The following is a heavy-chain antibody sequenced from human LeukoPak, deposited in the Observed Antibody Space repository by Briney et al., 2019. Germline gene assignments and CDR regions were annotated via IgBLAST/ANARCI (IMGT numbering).Heavy chain of an antibody. CDR3: ARGQSPFVSSSSYFDY. CDR1: CGSFSGYY. J-gene: IGHJ4*02. D-gene: IGHD6-6*01. CDR2: INHSGST. V-gene: IGHV4-34*01. Sequence: SETLSLTCAVYCGSFSGYYWSWVRQPPGKGLEWIGEINHSGSTNYNPSLKSRVTISVDTSKNQFSLKLSSVTAADPAVYYCARGQSPFVSSSSYFDYWGQGTLVTVSS.